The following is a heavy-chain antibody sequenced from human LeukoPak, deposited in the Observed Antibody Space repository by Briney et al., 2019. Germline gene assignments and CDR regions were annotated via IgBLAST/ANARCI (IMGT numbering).Heavy chain of an antibody. V-gene: IGHV3-23*01. CDR3: AKAGLVRGGALDS. D-gene: IGHD4/OR15-4a*01. CDR1: GFTFSNAW. Sequence: SGGSLRLSCAASGFTFSNAWMSWVRQAPGKGLEWVSSITGSGDGTSAADSVTGRFSISRDNSKSTLYLQMNSLRVEDTAVYYCAKAGLVRGGALDSWGQGTLVTVSS. CDR2: ITGSGDGT. J-gene: IGHJ4*02.